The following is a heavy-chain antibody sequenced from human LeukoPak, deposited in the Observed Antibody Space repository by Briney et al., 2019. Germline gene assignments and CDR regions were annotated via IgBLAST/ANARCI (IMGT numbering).Heavy chain of an antibody. CDR2: ISWNSGSI. CDR3: AKSEMSQIVLSAFDI. Sequence: GRSPRLSCAASGSTFDDYAMHWVRQAPGKGLEWVSGISWNSGSIGYADSVKGRFTISRDNAKNSLYLQMNSLRAEDTALYYCAKSEMSQIVLSAFDIWGQGTMVTVSS. D-gene: IGHD5/OR15-5a*01. V-gene: IGHV3-9*01. J-gene: IGHJ3*02. CDR1: GSTFDDYA.